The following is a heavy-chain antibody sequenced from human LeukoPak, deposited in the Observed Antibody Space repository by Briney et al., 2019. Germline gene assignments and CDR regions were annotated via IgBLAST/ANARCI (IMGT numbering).Heavy chain of an antibody. J-gene: IGHJ4*02. V-gene: IGHV4-59*01. CDR1: GGSINNYY. CDR3: GGGGGGLGLLFDY. CDR2: IYYSGST. Sequence: SETLSLTCSVSGGSINNYYWSWIRQPPGKGLEWIGYIYYSGSTNYNPSLKSRVTISVDTSKNRFSLKLSSVTAADTAVYYCGGGGGGLGLLFDYWGQGTLVTVSS. D-gene: IGHD5/OR15-5a*01.